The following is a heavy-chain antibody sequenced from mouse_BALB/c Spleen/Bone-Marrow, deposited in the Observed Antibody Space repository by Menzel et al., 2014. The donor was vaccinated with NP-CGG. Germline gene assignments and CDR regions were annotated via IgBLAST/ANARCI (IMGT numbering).Heavy chain of an antibody. J-gene: IGHJ3*01. CDR1: GYSFTSYW. CDR3: TRYDLTTRAFAH. V-gene: IGHV1-61*01. D-gene: IGHD3-3*01. Sequence: QVHVKQTGAEPVRPGASVKLSCKASGYSFTSYWMNWVKQRPGQGLEWIGMIHPSDSESRLNQKFKDKATLTVDKSSSTAYMQLSSPTSEDSAVYYCTRYDLTTRAFAHWGQGTLVSFSA. CDR2: IHPSDSES.